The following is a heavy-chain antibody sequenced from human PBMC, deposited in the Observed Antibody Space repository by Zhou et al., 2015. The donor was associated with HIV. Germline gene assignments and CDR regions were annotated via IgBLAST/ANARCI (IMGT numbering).Heavy chain of an antibody. CDR2: IKTQSGDT. CDR3: ARGSFRRATETPLAHLDL. Sequence: LVQSGDQAGAPGGSVKVSCKASGYTFTNYDVNWVRLVPGKGFEWIGYIKTQSGDTGFAAKFKGRVTLTRDTSVDTAYMEISSLTYYDTAIYFCARGSFRRATETPLAHLDLWGQGTRSPSPQ. V-gene: IGHV1-8*01. CDR1: GYTFTNYD. D-gene: IGHD1-14*01. J-gene: IGHJ5*02.